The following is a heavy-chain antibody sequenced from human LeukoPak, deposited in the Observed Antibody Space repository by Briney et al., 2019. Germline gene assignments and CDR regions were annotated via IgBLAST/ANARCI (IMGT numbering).Heavy chain of an antibody. CDR2: IDHRGDT. V-gene: IGHV4-34*01. Sequence: SETLSLTCAVYGGSFSRYYWSWIRQSPGKGLEWIAEIDHRGDTNYNPSVKSRVTISVDTSKNQFSLKLNSVTAADTAVYHCSAIAVTGLPNDYWGQGTLVTVSS. J-gene: IGHJ4*02. CDR3: SAIAVTGLPNDY. CDR1: GGSFSRYY. D-gene: IGHD6-19*01.